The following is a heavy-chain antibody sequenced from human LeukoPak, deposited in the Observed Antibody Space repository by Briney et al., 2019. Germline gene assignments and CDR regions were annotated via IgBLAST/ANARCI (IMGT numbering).Heavy chain of an antibody. Sequence: PGGSLRLSCAASGFTVSSYYMSWVRQAPRKGLECVSIIYSGGDTYYADSVKDRFTISRDNSKNTLYLQMNSLRAEDTAIYYCARSLYSNTYYPKNNFDCWGQGTLVTVSS. J-gene: IGHJ4*02. D-gene: IGHD2/OR15-2a*01. CDR2: IYSGGDT. CDR3: ARSLYSNTYYPKNNFDC. V-gene: IGHV3-53*01. CDR1: GFTVSSYY.